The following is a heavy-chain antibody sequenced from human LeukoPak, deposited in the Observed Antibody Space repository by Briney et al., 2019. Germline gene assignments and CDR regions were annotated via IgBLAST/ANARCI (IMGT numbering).Heavy chain of an antibody. CDR3: ARGGGLPNCSGGSCYPYPTNWFDP. J-gene: IGHJ5*02. CDR1: GGSFSGYY. V-gene: IGHV4-34*01. Sequence: SETLSLTCAVSGGSFSGYYWSWIRQPPGKGLEWIGEINHSGSTNYNPSLKSRVTISVDTSKNQFSLKLSSVTAADTAVYYCARGGGLPNCSGGSCYPYPTNWFDPWGQGTLVTVSS. CDR2: INHSGST. D-gene: IGHD2-15*01.